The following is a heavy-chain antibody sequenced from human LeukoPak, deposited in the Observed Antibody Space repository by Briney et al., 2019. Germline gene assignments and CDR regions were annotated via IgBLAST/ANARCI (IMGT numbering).Heavy chain of an antibody. CDR1: GGSVSSGSYY. V-gene: IGHV4-61*01. J-gene: IGHJ4*02. CDR3: AREASSNSYYFAY. CDR2: IYYSGST. Sequence: PSETLSLTCTVSGGSVSSGSYYWSWIRQPPGKGLEWIGYIYYSGSTNYNPSLKSRVTISVDTSKNQFSLKLSSVTAADTAVYYCAREASSNSYYFAYWAQGTLATVSS. D-gene: IGHD4-11*01.